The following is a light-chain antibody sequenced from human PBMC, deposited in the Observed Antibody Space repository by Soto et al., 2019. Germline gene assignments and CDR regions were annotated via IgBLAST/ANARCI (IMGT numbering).Light chain of an antibody. CDR3: QQRRKWPPD. J-gene: IGKJ5*01. CDR2: DGS. CDR1: QSVNIN. Sequence: DIVLTQSPATLSLFPGERATLSCRASQSVNINLAWYQQKPGQAPRLVIYDGSHRATDIPARFGGSGSGTDFTLTISRLEPEDFAVYYCQQRRKWPPDFGQGTRLEI. V-gene: IGKV3-11*01.